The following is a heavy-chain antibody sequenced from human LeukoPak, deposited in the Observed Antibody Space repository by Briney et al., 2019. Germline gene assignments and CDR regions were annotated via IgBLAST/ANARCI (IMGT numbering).Heavy chain of an antibody. CDR1: GGSISSGDYY. D-gene: IGHD7-27*01. V-gene: IGHV4-30-4*08. CDR2: IYYSGST. CDR3: ARDGAALGIPKGFDP. Sequence: SETLSLTCTVSGGSISSGDYYWSWIRQPPGKGLEWIGYIYYSGSTYYNPSLKSRVTISVDTSKNQFSLKLSSVTAADTAVYYCARDGAALGIPKGFDPKGPGTMVA. J-gene: IGHJ5*02.